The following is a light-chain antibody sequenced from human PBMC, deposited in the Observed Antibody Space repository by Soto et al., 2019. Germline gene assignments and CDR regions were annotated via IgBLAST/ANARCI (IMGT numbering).Light chain of an antibody. V-gene: IGKV3-20*01. Sequence: TQSPGTLSLSPGERATLSCRASQSVSSIYLAGYQQKPGQAPRLLIYGASSRATGVPDRFSGSGSGTYFTLQISRVEAEDVGLYYCMQALQTPNTFGQGTRLEIK. J-gene: IGKJ5*01. CDR3: MQALQTPNT. CDR2: GAS. CDR1: QSVSSIY.